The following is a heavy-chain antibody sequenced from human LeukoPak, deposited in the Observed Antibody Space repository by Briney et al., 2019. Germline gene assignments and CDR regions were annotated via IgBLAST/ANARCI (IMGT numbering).Heavy chain of an antibody. D-gene: IGHD3-9*01. V-gene: IGHV4-59*01. J-gene: IGHJ6*02. CDR1: GGSISSYY. Sequence: SETLSLTCTVSGGSISSYYWSWIRQPPGKGLEWIGYIYYSGSTNYNPSLKSRVTISVDTSKNQFSLKLSSVTAADTAVYYCARVTIFITYGMDVWGQGTTVTVSS. CDR3: ARVTIFITYGMDV. CDR2: IYYSGST.